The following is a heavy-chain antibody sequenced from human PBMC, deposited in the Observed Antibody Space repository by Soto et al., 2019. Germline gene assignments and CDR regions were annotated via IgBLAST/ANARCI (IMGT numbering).Heavy chain of an antibody. CDR1: GFSFGVYA. Sequence: EVQLLESGGGLIQPGRSLRLSCAASGFSFGVYAMSWVRQAPGKGLEWVATISGGIGSTYYADAVKGRFTISRDNSRSTLDLQMNSLRVEDTALYYCAKLGGRGISEYWGQGTMVTISS. CDR3: AKLGGRGISEY. D-gene: IGHD1-26*01. J-gene: IGHJ4*02. V-gene: IGHV3-23*01. CDR2: ISGGIGST.